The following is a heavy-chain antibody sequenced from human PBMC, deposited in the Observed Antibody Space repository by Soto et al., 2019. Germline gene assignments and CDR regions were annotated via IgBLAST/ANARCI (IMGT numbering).Heavy chain of an antibody. Sequence: QVQLVQSGAEVKKPGASVKVSCKASGYTFTSYDINWVRQAAGQGLEWMGWMNPNSGYIGYGQKFQGRVTMTRNTSISTVYMELNSRRSEDTAVYYCARDKVGAHDYWGQGTLVTVSS. V-gene: IGHV1-8*01. D-gene: IGHD1-26*01. J-gene: IGHJ4*02. CDR1: GYTFTSYD. CDR3: ARDKVGAHDY. CDR2: MNPNSGYI.